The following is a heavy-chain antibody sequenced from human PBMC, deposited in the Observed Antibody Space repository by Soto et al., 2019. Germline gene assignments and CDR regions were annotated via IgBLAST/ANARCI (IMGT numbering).Heavy chain of an antibody. CDR3: AREYGMDV. V-gene: IGHV1-18*01. CDR2: ISGYNGNT. Sequence: GPEVKKPGASVNVSCKASGYSFHTYAISWVRQAPGQGLEWVGWISGYNGNTNYAQKFQGRLTLTTDTSTKTAFMELRSLTGDDTAVYYCAREYGMDVWGQGTTVTVSS. J-gene: IGHJ6*02. CDR1: GYSFHTYA.